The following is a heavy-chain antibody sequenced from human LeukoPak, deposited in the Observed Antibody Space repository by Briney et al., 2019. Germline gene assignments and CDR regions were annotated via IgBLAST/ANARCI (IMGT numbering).Heavy chain of an antibody. Sequence: GGSLRLSCAASGFTFSSYGMHWVRQAPGKGLEWVAVISYDGSNKYYADSVKGRFTISRDNSKNTLYLQMNSPGAEDTAVYYCANSYDILTGPRRWGQGTLVTVSS. CDR3: ANSYDILTGPRR. CDR2: ISYDGSNK. CDR1: GFTFSSYG. J-gene: IGHJ4*02. D-gene: IGHD3-9*01. V-gene: IGHV3-30*18.